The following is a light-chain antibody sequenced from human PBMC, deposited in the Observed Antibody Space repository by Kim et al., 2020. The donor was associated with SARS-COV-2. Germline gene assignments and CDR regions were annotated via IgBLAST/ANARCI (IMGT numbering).Light chain of an antibody. CDR2: RIK. CDR1: TTNIGNNY. J-gene: IGLJ2*01. Sequence: RVTLSCFGSTTNIGNNYVSWHQQPPGTAPNRLIYRIKQRPSGVPDRFSGSKSGTSASLAISVLRSEDEAEYYCAAWDDSLSGPVFGGGTQLTVL. V-gene: IGLV1-47*01. CDR3: AAWDDSLSGPV.